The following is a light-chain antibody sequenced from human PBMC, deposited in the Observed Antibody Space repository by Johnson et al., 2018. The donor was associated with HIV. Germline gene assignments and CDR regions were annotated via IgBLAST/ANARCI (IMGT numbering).Light chain of an antibody. Sequence: QSVLTQPPSVSAAPGQKVTISCSGNRSNIGDNYVSWYQQLPGTAPKLLIYDNNKRPSGIPDRFSGSKSGTSATRCIIGLKTGAEADYYCGTWDSSLSAYVFGTGTKVTVL. V-gene: IGLV1-51*01. J-gene: IGLJ1*01. CDR2: DNN. CDR1: RSNIGDNY. CDR3: GTWDSSLSAYV.